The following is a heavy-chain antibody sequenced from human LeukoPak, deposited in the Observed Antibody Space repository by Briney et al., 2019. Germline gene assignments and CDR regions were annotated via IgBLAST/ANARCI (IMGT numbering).Heavy chain of an antibody. V-gene: IGHV1-2*02. CDR2: INPNSGGT. Sequence: GASVKVSCKASGYTFTGYYMHWVRQAPGQGLEWMGWINPNSGGTNYAQKFQGRVTMTRDTSISTAYMELSRLRSDDTAVYYCARDWASYYYDSSEGGYWGQGTLVTVSS. J-gene: IGHJ4*02. CDR1: GYTFTGYY. D-gene: IGHD3-22*01. CDR3: ARDWASYYYDSSEGGY.